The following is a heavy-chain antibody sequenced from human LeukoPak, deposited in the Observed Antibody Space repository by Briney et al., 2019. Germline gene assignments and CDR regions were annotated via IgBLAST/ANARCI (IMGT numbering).Heavy chain of an antibody. V-gene: IGHV3-15*01. CDR2: IKSNSAGGTT. CDR1: GFIFSNAW. CDR3: ATEYYGSANFNF. J-gene: IGHJ4*02. D-gene: IGHD3-10*01. Sequence: GGSLRLSCAGSGFIFSNAWMTWVRQVPGVGPEWIGHIKSNSAGGTTDYAGSLKGRFTISRDDSKKMLFLHMSSLKTEDTGVYYCATEYYGSANFNFWGQGTLVTVSS.